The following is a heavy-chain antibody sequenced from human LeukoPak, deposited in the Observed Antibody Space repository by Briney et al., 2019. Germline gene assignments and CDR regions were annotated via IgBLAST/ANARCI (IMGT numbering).Heavy chain of an antibody. CDR2: ISHSGST. D-gene: IGHD5-18*01. Sequence: SETLSLTCAVSGYSISSGDYWGWIRQPPGKGLDWIGSISHSGSTYYNPSLRSRVTISIDTSKNQFSLRLNSVTATDTAVYYCARVGGYSYGNYYFNYWGQGTLVTVSS. CDR3: ARVGGYSYGNYYFNY. CDR1: GYSISSGDY. J-gene: IGHJ4*02. V-gene: IGHV4-38-2*01.